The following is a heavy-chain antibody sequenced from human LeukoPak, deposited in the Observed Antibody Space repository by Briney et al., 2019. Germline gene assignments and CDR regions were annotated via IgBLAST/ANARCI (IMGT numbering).Heavy chain of an antibody. CDR2: ISSSGSTI. Sequence: WGSLRLSCAASGFSFSSYEMNWVRQAPGKGLEWVSYISSSGSTIYYADSVKGRFTISRDSAKNSLYLQMNSLRAGDTAVYYCARVLRGQQLDHWGQGTLVTVSS. J-gene: IGHJ4*02. CDR3: ARVLRGQQLDH. CDR1: GFSFSSYE. V-gene: IGHV3-48*03. D-gene: IGHD6-13*01.